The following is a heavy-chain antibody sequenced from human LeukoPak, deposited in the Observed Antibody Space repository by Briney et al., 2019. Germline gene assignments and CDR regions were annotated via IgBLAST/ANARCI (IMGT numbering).Heavy chain of an antibody. J-gene: IGHJ5*02. CDR3: ARNSAVATSRSWFDP. CDR2: VYYSGST. D-gene: IGHD6-19*01. CDR1: DGPISNYY. Sequence: SETLSLTCSVFDGPISNYYWSWIRQAPGKGLEWIGYVYYSGSTTYNPSLESQVTISVDTSKNQFSLKLTAVTAADTAVYYCARNSAVATSRSWFDPWGQGTLVTVSS. V-gene: IGHV4-59*08.